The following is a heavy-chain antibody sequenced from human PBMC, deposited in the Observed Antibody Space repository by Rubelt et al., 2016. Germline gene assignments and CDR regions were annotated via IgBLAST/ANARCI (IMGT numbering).Heavy chain of an antibody. CDR1: GFTLSSYA. D-gene: IGHD3-22*01. J-gene: IGHJ4*02. CDR3: AKDRDSSGYYNNPDVSDL. CDR2: VSYDGSNK. V-gene: IGHV3-30*04. Sequence: PGRSLRLSCAASGFTLSSYAMHWVRQAPGKGLEWVAVVSYDGSNKHYADSVKGRFTISRDNSKNTLYLQMNSLRAEDTAVYYCAKDRDSSGYYNNPDVSDLWGQGTLVTVSS.